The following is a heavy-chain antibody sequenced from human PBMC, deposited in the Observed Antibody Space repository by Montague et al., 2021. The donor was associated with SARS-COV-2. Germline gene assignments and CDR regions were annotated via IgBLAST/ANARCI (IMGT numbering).Heavy chain of an antibody. D-gene: IGHD3-22*01. CDR1: GGSISSYY. Sequence: SETLSLTCTVSGGSISSYYWNWIRQPPGKGLEWIGYIYYSGRTNYNPSLKGRVTISVDTSKNQFSLKLSSVTAADTAVYYCARGGGSGYRYYFDYWGQGSRVTGSS. CDR2: IYYSGRT. J-gene: IGHJ4*02. V-gene: IGHV4-59*01. CDR3: ARGGGSGYRYYFDY.